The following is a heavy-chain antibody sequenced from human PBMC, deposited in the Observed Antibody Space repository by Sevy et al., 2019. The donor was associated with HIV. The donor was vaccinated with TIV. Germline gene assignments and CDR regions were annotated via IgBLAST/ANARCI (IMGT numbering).Heavy chain of an antibody. J-gene: IGHJ6*02. Sequence: GESLKISCAASSGFTFSSYWMSWVRQAPGKGLEWVANIKEDGSVKYYADSVKGRFTISRDNAKQSIYLQMNNLRPDDTAFYYCAKDLNRGCDSINCYSYYYYYYGLDVWGQGTTVTVSS. V-gene: IGHV3-7*03. CDR3: AKDLNRGCDSINCYSYYYYYYGLDV. D-gene: IGHD3-22*01. CDR1: GFTFSSYW. CDR2: IKEDGSVK.